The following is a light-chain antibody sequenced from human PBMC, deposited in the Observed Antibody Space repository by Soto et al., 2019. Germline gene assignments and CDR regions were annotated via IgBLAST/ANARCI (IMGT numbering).Light chain of an antibody. CDR2: AAS. Sequence: DIQMTQSPSSLSASVGDTITNTCRANQSISSYLNWYQQKPGKAPKLLIYAASSLQSGVPSRFSGSGSGTDFTLTISSLQPEAFATYYCQQSYSTRYTFGQGTKLEIK. CDR3: QQSYSTRYT. CDR1: QSISSY. V-gene: IGKV1-39*01. J-gene: IGKJ2*01.